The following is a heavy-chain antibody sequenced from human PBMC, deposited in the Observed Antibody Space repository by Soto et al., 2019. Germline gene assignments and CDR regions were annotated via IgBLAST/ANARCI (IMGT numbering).Heavy chain of an antibody. D-gene: IGHD2-2*01. Sequence: GGSLRLSCAASGFTFSSYAMHWVRQAPGKGLEWVAIISYDGSNKYYADSVKGRFTISRDNSKNTLYLHMNSQSAEDTAVYYCARGPSSLTRFDYWGQGTLVTVSS. CDR2: ISYDGSNK. J-gene: IGHJ4*02. CDR1: GFTFSSYA. V-gene: IGHV3-30-3*01. CDR3: ARGPSSLTRFDY.